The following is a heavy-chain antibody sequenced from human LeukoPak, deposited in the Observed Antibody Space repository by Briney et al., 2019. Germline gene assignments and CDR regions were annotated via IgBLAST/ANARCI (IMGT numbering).Heavy chain of an antibody. Sequence: SETLSLTCTVSGRSISSYYWSWIRQPPGKGLEWIGYIYYSGGTNYNPSLKSRVTISVDTSKNQFSLKLSSVTAADTAVYYCARVRDSSGYYYDFDYWGQGTLVTVSS. J-gene: IGHJ4*02. D-gene: IGHD3-22*01. CDR2: IYYSGGT. V-gene: IGHV4-59*01. CDR3: ARVRDSSGYYYDFDY. CDR1: GRSISSYY.